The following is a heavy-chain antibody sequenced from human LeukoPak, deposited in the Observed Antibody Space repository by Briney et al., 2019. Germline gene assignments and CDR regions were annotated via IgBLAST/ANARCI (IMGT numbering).Heavy chain of an antibody. CDR3: ARVLYCGGDCYSDAFDI. CDR2: INPSGGGT. CDR1: GYTFTSYY. J-gene: IGHJ3*02. Sequence: ASVKVSCTASGYTFTSYYMHWVRQAPGQGLEWMGIINPSGGGTSYAQKFQGRVTMTRDTSTSTVYMELSSLRSEDTAVYYCARVLYCGGDCYSDAFDIWGQGTMVTVSS. D-gene: IGHD2-21*02. V-gene: IGHV1-46*01.